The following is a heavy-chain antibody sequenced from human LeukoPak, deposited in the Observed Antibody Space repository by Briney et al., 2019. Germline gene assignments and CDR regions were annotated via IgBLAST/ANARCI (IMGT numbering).Heavy chain of an antibody. D-gene: IGHD5-18*01. CDR3: ASTGRYNFDY. V-gene: IGHV3-21*01. Sequence: GGSLRLSCAVSGFTFSSYDMNWVRQAPGKGLEWVSSISSSSNYIHYADSVKGRFTISRDNAKNSLYLQMNSLRAEDTAVYYCASTGRYNFDYWGQGTVVTVSS. CDR2: ISSSSNYI. CDR1: GFTFSSYD. J-gene: IGHJ4*02.